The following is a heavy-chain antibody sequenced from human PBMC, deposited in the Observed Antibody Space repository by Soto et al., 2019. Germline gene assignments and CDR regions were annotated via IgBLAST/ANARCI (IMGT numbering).Heavy chain of an antibody. CDR1: GYTFTNYV. V-gene: IGHV1-18*01. Sequence: QVPLVQSGAEVKKPGASVRVSCKASGYTFTNYVISWVRQAPGQGLEWIGWISAYNGDTIYAQKLQGRVTMTTDTSTSTAYMELRSLRSDDTAMYFCARVPSYLPADYWGQGTLVTVSS. CDR2: ISAYNGDT. J-gene: IGHJ4*02. CDR3: ARVPSYLPADY.